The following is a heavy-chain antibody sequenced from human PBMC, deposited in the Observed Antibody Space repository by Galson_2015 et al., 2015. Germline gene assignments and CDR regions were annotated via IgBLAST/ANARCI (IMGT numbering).Heavy chain of an antibody. J-gene: IGHJ6*02. CDR2: IWYDGSNK. CDR3: ARALVGAILWSGMDV. Sequence: IWYDGSNKYYADSVKGRFTISRDNAKNSLYLQMNSLRAEDTAVYYCARALVGAILWSGMDVWGQGTTVTVSS. D-gene: IGHD1-26*01. V-gene: IGHV3-33*01.